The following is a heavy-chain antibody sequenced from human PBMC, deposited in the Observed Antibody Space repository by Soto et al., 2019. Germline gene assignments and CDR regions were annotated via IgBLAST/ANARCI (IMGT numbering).Heavy chain of an antibody. D-gene: IGHD3-3*01. CDR1: GFTFSSYA. Sequence: GGSLRLSCAASGFTFSSYAMSWVRQAPGKGLEWVSAISGSGGSTYYADSVKGRFTISRDNSKNTLYLQMNSLRAEDTAVYYCAKGITIFGVVIPYYFDYWGQGTLVTVSS. J-gene: IGHJ4*02. CDR3: AKGITIFGVVIPYYFDY. CDR2: ISGSGGST. V-gene: IGHV3-23*01.